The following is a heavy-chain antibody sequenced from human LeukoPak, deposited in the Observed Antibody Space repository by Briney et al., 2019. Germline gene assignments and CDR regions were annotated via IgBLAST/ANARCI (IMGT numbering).Heavy chain of an antibody. CDR2: IKEDGSEK. CDR1: GFTFSTYW. CDR3: ARARYFDY. J-gene: IGHJ4*02. V-gene: IGHV3-7*01. Sequence: GGSLRLSCAASGFTFSTYWMSWVRQAPGKGLEWVANIKEDGSEKNYVDSVKGRFTISRDNAKNSLYLQMNSLRAEDTAVYYRARARYFDYWGQGMLVTVSS.